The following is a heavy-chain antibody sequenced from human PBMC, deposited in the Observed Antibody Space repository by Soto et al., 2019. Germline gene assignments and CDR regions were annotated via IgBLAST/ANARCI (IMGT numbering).Heavy chain of an antibody. CDR3: ARDIGSGSYYAYYYYGMDV. V-gene: IGHV3-33*01. D-gene: IGHD1-26*01. Sequence: PGGSLRPSCVASGFTFSSYGMHWVRQAPGKGLEWVAIIWFDGSNINYVEFVKGRFTISRDNSKNTLYLQMNSLRVEDTAVYYCARDIGSGSYYAYYYYGMDVWGQGTTVTVSS. J-gene: IGHJ6*02. CDR1: GFTFSSYG. CDR2: IWFDGSNI.